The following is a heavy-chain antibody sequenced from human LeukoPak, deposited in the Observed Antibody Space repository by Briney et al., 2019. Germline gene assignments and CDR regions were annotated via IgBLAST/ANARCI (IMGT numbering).Heavy chain of an antibody. J-gene: IGHJ4*02. CDR3: ARSVNFYGSGSYDF. CDR2: INAGNGNT. Sequence: ASVKVSCKASGYTFINYAINWGRQAPGQRLEWMGWINAGNGNTKYSQKFQGRVTITRDTSASTAYMELSSLRADDTAVYYCARSVNFYGSGSYDFWGQGTQVIVSS. V-gene: IGHV1-3*01. CDR1: GYTFINYA. D-gene: IGHD3-10*01.